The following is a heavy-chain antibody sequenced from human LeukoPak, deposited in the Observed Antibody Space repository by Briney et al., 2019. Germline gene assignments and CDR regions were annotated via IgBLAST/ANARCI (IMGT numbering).Heavy chain of an antibody. CDR1: GGSISSYY. J-gene: IGHJ4*02. CDR3: ARGVAGTGLGGAFDY. D-gene: IGHD1-1*01. V-gene: IGHV4-59*01. CDR2: IYYSGST. Sequence: SETLSLTCTVSGGSISSYYWSWIRQPPGKGLEWIGYIYYSGSTTYNPSLKSRVSISVDTSKNQFSLKLSSVTAADTAVCYCARGVAGTGLGGAFDYWGQGTLVTVSS.